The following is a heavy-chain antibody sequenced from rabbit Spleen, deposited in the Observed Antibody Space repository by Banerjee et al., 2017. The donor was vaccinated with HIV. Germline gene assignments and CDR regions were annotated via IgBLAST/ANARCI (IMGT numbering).Heavy chain of an antibody. CDR3: ARVSETSGWGEDL. Sequence: QSVEESGGGLVKPGASLTLTCKASGFSFSSSDYICWVRQAPGKGLEWIACIHGGSVNNIYYASWAKGRFTISKTSSTTVTLQMTSLTAADTATYFCARVSETSGWGEDLWGPGTLVTVS. CDR1: GFSFSSSDY. CDR2: IHGGSVNNI. J-gene: IGHJ4*01. D-gene: IGHD4-1*01. V-gene: IGHV1S40*01.